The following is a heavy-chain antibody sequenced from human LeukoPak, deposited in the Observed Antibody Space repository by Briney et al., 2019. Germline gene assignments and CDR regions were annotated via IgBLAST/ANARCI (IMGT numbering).Heavy chain of an antibody. Sequence: QSGGSLRLSCAASGFTFGMYAMSWVRQAPGKGLEWVSTLSGSGGSTYYADSVKGRFTISGDESKNTLSLQMNSLRPEDTAVYYWAKNAAGIVLMIYAPRDSWGQGTLVTVSS. J-gene: IGHJ4*02. V-gene: IGHV3-23*01. CDR1: GFTFGMYA. D-gene: IGHD2-8*01. CDR3: AKNAAGIVLMIYAPRDS. CDR2: LSGSGGST.